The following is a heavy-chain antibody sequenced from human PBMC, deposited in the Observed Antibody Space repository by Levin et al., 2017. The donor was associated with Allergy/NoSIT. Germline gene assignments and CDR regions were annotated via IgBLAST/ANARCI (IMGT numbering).Heavy chain of an antibody. CDR3: ARDLTGDYYYGMDV. CDR2: IYYSGST. D-gene: IGHD1-14*01. CDR1: GGSISSYY. V-gene: IGHV4-59*01. J-gene: IGHJ6*02. Sequence: SSETLSLTCTVSGGSISSYYWSWIRQPPGKGLEWIGYIYYSGSTNYNPSLKSRVTISVDTSKNQFSLKLSSVTAADTAVYYCARDLTGDYYYGMDVWGQGTTVTVSS.